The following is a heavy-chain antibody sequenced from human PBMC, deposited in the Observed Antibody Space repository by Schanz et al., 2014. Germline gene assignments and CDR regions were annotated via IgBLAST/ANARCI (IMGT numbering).Heavy chain of an antibody. CDR3: AKDLISGWSGFDY. CDR2: ISFDGRNT. CDR1: GITFSGYG. D-gene: IGHD6-19*01. V-gene: IGHV3-30*18. Sequence: VQLVESGGGLAQPGGSLRLSCAASGITFSGYGMHWVRQAPGKGLEWVGFISFDGRNTGYAHSVKGRFTISRDNSKNTLYLLMNSLRAEDTAVYYCAKDLISGWSGFDYWGQGTLVTVSS. J-gene: IGHJ4*02.